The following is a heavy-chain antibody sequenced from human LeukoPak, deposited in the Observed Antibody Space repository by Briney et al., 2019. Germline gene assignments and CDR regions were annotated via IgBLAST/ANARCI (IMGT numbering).Heavy chain of an antibody. D-gene: IGHD7-27*01. CDR3: AREAGTGERWYFDL. J-gene: IGHJ2*01. CDR1: GFTFSSYS. CDR2: IDTSTTYM. V-gene: IGHV3-21*01. Sequence: PGGSLRLSCAASGFTFSSYSMNWVRQAPGKGLGWVSSIDTSTTYMTYADSVKGRFTISRDNARNSLYLQMNSLRAEDTAVYYCAREAGTGERWYFDLWGRGTLVTVSS.